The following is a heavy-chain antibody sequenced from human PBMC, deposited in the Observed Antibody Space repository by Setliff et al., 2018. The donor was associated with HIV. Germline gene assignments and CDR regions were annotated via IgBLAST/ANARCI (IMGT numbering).Heavy chain of an antibody. J-gene: IGHJ5*01. Sequence: PGESLKISCRASGYTFTNYWIGWVRQMPGRGLEWMGIIYPGGSDTRYSPSFEGQVTMSADKSINTAYLQWNSLKASDTAMYYCARQPTDTSGYNNWFDSWGQGTLVTVSS. CDR1: GYTFTNYW. CDR3: ARQPTDTSGYNNWFDS. CDR2: IYPGGSDT. V-gene: IGHV5-51*01. D-gene: IGHD3-3*01.